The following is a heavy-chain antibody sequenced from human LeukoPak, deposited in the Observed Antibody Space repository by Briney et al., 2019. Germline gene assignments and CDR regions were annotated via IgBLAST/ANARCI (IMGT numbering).Heavy chain of an antibody. D-gene: IGHD6-19*01. Sequence: PSETLSLTCTVSGGSISSGGYYWSWIRQHPGKGLEWIGYIYYSGSTYYNPSLKSRVTISVDTSKNQFSLKLSSVTAADTAVYYCARGFSSGPGDYGMDVWGQGTTVTVSS. V-gene: IGHV4-31*03. CDR1: GGSISSGGYY. J-gene: IGHJ6*02. CDR2: IYYSGST. CDR3: ARGFSSGPGDYGMDV.